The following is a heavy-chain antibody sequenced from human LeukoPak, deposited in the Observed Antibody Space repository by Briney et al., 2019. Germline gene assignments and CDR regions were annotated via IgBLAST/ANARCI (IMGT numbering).Heavy chain of an antibody. CDR3: ARGGNNWNYFGI. Sequence: ASVKLSCKASGYTFTSYDINWGRQATGQGLEGMGWMNPNSGNTGYAQKFQGRVTLTRDMSTSTVHMELSRLRSEDTAVYDCARGGNNWNYFGIWGQGTLVTVSS. J-gene: IGHJ3*02. V-gene: IGHV1-8*01. CDR2: MNPNSGNT. CDR1: GYTFTSYD. D-gene: IGHD1-7*01.